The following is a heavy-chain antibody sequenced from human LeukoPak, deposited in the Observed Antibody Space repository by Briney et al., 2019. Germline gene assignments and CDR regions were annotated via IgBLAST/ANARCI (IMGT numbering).Heavy chain of an antibody. V-gene: IGHV3-48*01. CDR2: ISSSSAAI. D-gene: IGHD6-6*01. CDR1: GFTFNTYT. CDR3: AREYSSSSGRAFDI. J-gene: IGHJ3*02. Sequence: GGSLRLSCAASGFTFNTYTMNWVRQAPGKGLEWASFISSSSAAIYYADSVKGRFTISRDNAKNSLYLQMNSLRAEDTAVYYCAREYSSSSGRAFDIWGQGTMVTVSS.